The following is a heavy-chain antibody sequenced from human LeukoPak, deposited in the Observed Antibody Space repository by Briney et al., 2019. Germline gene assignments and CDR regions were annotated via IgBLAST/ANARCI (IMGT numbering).Heavy chain of an antibody. Sequence: GGSLRLSCAASGFTFSSYSMNWVRQAPGKGLEWVSSISSSSSYIYYADSVKGRFTISRDNAKNSLYLQMNSLRAEDTAVYYCARAYEQQPVGGYYYYGMDVWGQGTTVTVSS. V-gene: IGHV3-21*01. CDR2: ISSSSSYI. CDR3: ARAYEQQPVGGYYYYGMDV. J-gene: IGHJ6*02. CDR1: GFTFSSYS. D-gene: IGHD6-13*01.